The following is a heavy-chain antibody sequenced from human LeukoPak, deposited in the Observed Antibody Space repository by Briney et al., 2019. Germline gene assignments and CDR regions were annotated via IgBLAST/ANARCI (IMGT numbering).Heavy chain of an antibody. CDR3: AREYTTTSTSFDY. CDR2: INQSGST. V-gene: IGHV4-34*01. J-gene: IGHJ4*02. CDR1: GGSLSGHY. Sequence: SETLSLTCGVYGGSLSGHYWSWIRQPPGKGLEWIGEINQSGSTHYNPSLKSQVTISVDTSKNQLSLKLNSVTAADTAVYYCAREYTTTSTSFDYWGRGTLVTVSS. D-gene: IGHD6-6*01.